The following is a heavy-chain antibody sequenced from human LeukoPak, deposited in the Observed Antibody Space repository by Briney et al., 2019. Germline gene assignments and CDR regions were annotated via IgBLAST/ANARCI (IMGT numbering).Heavy chain of an antibody. Sequence: GGSLRLSCAASGFTFSDYYMSWIRQAPGKGLEWVSYISSSGSTIYYADSVKGRFTISRDSAKNSLYLQMNSLRAEDTAVYYCARDDPSGSEVINWGQGTLVTVSS. V-gene: IGHV3-11*01. CDR3: ARDDPSGSEVIN. CDR1: GFTFSDYY. J-gene: IGHJ4*02. D-gene: IGHD1-26*01. CDR2: ISSSGSTI.